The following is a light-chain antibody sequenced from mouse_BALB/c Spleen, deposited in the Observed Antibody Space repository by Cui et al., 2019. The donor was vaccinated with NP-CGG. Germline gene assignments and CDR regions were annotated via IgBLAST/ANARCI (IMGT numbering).Light chain of an antibody. V-gene: IGLV1*01. CDR3: ALWYGNHWV. Sequence: QAVVTQESAPTTSPGETVTLTCRSSTGAVTTSNYANWVQEKPDHLFTGLIGGTNNRAPGVPARFSGSLIGDKAALTITGAQTEEEAIYFGALWYGNHWVFGGGTKLTVL. CDR2: GTN. CDR1: TGAVTTSNY. J-gene: IGLJ1*01.